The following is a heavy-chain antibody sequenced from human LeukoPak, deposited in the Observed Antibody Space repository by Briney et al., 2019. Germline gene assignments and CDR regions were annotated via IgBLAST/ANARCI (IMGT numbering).Heavy chain of an antibody. Sequence: PGGSLRLSCAASGFTFRSYWLSWVRQAPGKGLEWVASINLGGTEKSYADSVKGRFTISRDNAKNSLYLQMRSLRGEDTAIYYCARDSPESDSFAYDYWGQGTLVTVSS. D-gene: IGHD1-14*01. CDR1: GFTFRSYW. CDR3: ARDSPESDSFAYDY. V-gene: IGHV3-7*01. J-gene: IGHJ4*02. CDR2: INLGGTEK.